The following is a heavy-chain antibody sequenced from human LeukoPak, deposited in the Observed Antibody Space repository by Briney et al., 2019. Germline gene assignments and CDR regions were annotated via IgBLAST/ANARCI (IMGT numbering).Heavy chain of an antibody. J-gene: IGHJ3*02. CDR1: GFTFSSYA. Sequence: GGSLRLSCAASGFTFSSYAMHWVRQAPGKGLEYVSAISSNGRSTYYANSVKGRFTISRDNSKNTLYLQMGSLRAEDMAVYYCAISAMDAFDIWGQGTMVTVSS. CDR3: AISAMDAFDI. D-gene: IGHD2-2*01. CDR2: ISSNGRST. V-gene: IGHV3-64*01.